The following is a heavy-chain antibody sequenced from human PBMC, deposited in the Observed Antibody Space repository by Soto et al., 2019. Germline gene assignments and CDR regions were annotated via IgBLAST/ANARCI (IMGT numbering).Heavy chain of an antibody. CDR3: AAGGTRWLHSPFDY. V-gene: IGHV1-24*01. J-gene: IGHJ4*02. Sequence: QVQLVQSGAEVKKPGASVKVSCKVSGHTLTELSMHWVRQAPGKGLEWMGGFDPEDGETISAQNFQGRVTLTEDTSTDSTYLELSSLRSEDTAVYCCAAGGTRWLHSPFDYWGQGTLITISS. CDR1: GHTLTELS. CDR2: FDPEDGET. D-gene: IGHD1-1*01.